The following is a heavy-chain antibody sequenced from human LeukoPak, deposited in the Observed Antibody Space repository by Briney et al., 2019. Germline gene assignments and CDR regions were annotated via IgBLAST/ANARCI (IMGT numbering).Heavy chain of an antibody. J-gene: IGHJ4*02. D-gene: IGHD6-6*01. CDR2: ISDSGGKT. Sequence: GGSLRLSCAATGFTFSNYAMSWVRQAPGKGLEWVSSISDSGGKTYYADSVKGRFAISRDNSKNTLYLQMDSLRAEDTAVYYCAKGRLVLDYRGQGTLVTVSS. V-gene: IGHV3-23*01. CDR3: AKGRLVLDY. CDR1: GFTFSNYA.